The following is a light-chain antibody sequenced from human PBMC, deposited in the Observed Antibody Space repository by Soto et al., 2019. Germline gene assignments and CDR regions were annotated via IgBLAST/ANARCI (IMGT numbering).Light chain of an antibody. J-gene: IGKJ1*01. V-gene: IGKV4-1*01. Sequence: DIVMTQSPDSLAVSLGERATINCKSSQSVLYSSNNKNYLAWYQQKPGQPPKLLISWASTRESGVPERFSGSGSGTDFTLTISSLQAEDVAVYYCQQYYSTPTWTFGQGTKVEIK. CDR2: WAS. CDR3: QQYYSTPTWT. CDR1: QSVLYSSNNKNY.